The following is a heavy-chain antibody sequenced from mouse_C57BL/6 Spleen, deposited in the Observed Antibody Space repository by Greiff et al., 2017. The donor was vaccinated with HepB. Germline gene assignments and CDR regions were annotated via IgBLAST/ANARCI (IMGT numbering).Heavy chain of an antibody. V-gene: IGHV1-20*01. CDR1: GYSFTGYF. CDR2: INPYNGDT. D-gene: IGHD2-3*01. J-gene: IGHJ4*01. CDR3: ARSGYYVKAMDY. Sequence: VQLKQSGPELVKPGDSVKISCKASGYSFTGYFMNWVMQSHGKSLEWIGRINPYNGDTFYNQKFKGKATLTVDKSSSTAHMELRSLTSEDSAVYYCARSGYYVKAMDYWGQGTSVTVSS.